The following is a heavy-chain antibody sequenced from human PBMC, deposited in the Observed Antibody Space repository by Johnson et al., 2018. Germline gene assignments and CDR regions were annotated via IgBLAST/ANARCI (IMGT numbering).Heavy chain of an antibody. CDR2: ISGRGGRT. CDR3: ARARTYSSSLHYYYGMDV. D-gene: IGHD6-6*01. CDR1: GFTFSSYA. J-gene: IGHJ6*02. Sequence: EVQLVESGGGLVQAGGSLRLSCAASGFTFSSYAMNWVRQAPGKGLEWVSGISGRGGRTYYADSVKGRFTISRDNSKNTLYLQMNSLRAEDTAVYYCARARTYSSSLHYYYGMDVWGQGTTVTVSS. V-gene: IGHV3-23*04.